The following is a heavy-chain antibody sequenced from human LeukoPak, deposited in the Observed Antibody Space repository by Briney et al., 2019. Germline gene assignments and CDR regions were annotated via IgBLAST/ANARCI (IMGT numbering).Heavy chain of an antibody. D-gene: IGHD3-22*01. J-gene: IGHJ4*02. Sequence: SETLSLTCTVSGGSLSSYYWSWIRQPPGMGLECIGYISYSGSTNYNPSLKSRVTISVDTPKTQFSLKLSSVTAADTAVYYCARRTYFYDSSGYYFDYWGQGTLVTVSS. CDR2: ISYSGST. CDR1: GGSLSSYY. V-gene: IGHV4-59*01. CDR3: ARRTYFYDSSGYYFDY.